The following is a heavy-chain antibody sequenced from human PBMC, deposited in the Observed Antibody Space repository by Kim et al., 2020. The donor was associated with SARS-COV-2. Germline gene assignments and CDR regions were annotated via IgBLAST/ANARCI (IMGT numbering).Heavy chain of an antibody. Sequence: GGSLRLSCAASGFTFSGSAMHWVRQASGKGLEWVGRIRSKAQSFATAYAASVKGRFTISRDDSKNTAYLHLNSLKTEDTAVYYCTSHTYDILTGPIDYWDQGTLVTVSS. CDR1: GFTFSGSA. J-gene: IGHJ4*02. D-gene: IGHD3-9*01. CDR3: TSHTYDILTGPIDY. CDR2: IRSKAQSFAT. V-gene: IGHV3-73*01.